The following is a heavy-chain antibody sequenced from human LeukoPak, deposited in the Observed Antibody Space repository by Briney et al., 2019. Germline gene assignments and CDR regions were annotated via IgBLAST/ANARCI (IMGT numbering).Heavy chain of an antibody. Sequence: GGSLRLSCAASGFTFSSYAMSWVRQAPGKGLEWVSTISGSGGSTDYADSVKGRCTISRDNSKNTLYLQMDSLGAEDTAEYYCATMGYDFWSGYWPDYWGQGTLVTVSS. CDR1: GFTFSSYA. CDR2: ISGSGGST. D-gene: IGHD3-3*01. V-gene: IGHV3-23*01. CDR3: ATMGYDFWSGYWPDY. J-gene: IGHJ4*02.